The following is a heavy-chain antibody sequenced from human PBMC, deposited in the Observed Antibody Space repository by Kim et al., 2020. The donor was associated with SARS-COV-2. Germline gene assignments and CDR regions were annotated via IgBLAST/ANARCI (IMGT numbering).Heavy chain of an antibody. CDR2: INHSGST. CDR3: ARMTMVRGVTFYYYYGMDV. V-gene: IGHV4-34*01. J-gene: IGHJ6*02. CDR1: GGSFSGYY. D-gene: IGHD3-10*01. Sequence: SETLSLTCAVYGGSFSGYYWSWIRQPPGKGLEWIGEINHSGSTNYNPSLKSRVTISVDTSKNQFSLKLSSVTAADTAVYYCARMTMVRGVTFYYYYGMDVWGQGTTVTVSS.